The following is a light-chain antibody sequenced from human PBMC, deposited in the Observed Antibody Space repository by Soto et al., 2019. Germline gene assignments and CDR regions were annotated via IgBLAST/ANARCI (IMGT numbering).Light chain of an antibody. V-gene: IGKV3-15*01. J-gene: IGKJ3*01. Sequence: EIVMTHSPATLSVSPGERATLSCSASQSVSSNLAWYQQKPGQAPRLLIYGASTRATGIPARFSGSGSGTEFTLTISGLQSEDFAVYYCQQYNNWPPITFGPGTKVGIK. CDR3: QQYNNWPPIT. CDR2: GAS. CDR1: QSVSSN.